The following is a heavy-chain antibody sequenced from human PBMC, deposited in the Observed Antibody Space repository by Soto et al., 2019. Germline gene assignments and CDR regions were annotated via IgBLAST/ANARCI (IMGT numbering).Heavy chain of an antibody. D-gene: IGHD5-12*01. CDR2: IIPISGRT. CDR3: ATRGTQGRWLEFADY. Sequence: QVQLLQSGAEVKRPGSSVKVSCEASGGTFSSLGFTWVRQAPGQGLECMGGIIPISGRTTFAQKFLGRVTITADESTRTTYMELTALTSDDTAIYYCATRGTQGRWLEFADYWGQGTLVTVSS. V-gene: IGHV1-69*01. CDR1: GGTFSSLG. J-gene: IGHJ4*02.